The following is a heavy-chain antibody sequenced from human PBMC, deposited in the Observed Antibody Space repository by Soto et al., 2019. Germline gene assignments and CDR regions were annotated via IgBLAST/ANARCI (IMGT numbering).Heavy chain of an antibody. CDR2: ISAYNGNT. Sequence: ASVKVSCKASGYTFTSYGISWVRQAPGQGLEWMGWISAYNGNTNYAQKLQGRVTMTTDPSTSTAYMELRSLRSDDTAVYYCARVERGGIAAAGTGYWGQGTLVTVSS. CDR3: ARVERGGIAAAGTGY. D-gene: IGHD6-13*01. CDR1: GYTFTSYG. J-gene: IGHJ4*02. V-gene: IGHV1-18*04.